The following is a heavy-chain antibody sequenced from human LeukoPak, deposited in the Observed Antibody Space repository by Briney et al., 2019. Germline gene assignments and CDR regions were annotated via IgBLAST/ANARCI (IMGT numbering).Heavy chain of an antibody. V-gene: IGHV4-59*08. Sequence: SETLSLTCTVSGGSISSYYWSWIRQPPGKGLEWIGYIYYSGSTNYNPSLKSRVTISVDTSKNQFSLKLSSVTAADTAVYYCARQAYYYDSSPYYYYYYMDVWGKGTTVTISS. D-gene: IGHD3-22*01. J-gene: IGHJ6*03. CDR2: IYYSGST. CDR1: GGSISSYY. CDR3: ARQAYYYDSSPYYYYYYMDV.